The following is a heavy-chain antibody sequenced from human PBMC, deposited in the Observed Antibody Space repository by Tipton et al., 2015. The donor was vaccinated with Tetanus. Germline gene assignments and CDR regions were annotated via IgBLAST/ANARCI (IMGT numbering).Heavy chain of an antibody. Sequence: SLRLSCAASGFTFSSYAMSWVRQAPGKGLEWVSAISGSGGSTYYADSVKGRFTISRDNSKNTLYLQMNSLRAEDTAVYYCAKDSAPLGYCSGGSCYSVGGFDPWGQGTLVTVSS. V-gene: IGHV3-23*01. CDR2: ISGSGGST. D-gene: IGHD2-15*01. J-gene: IGHJ5*02. CDR3: AKDSAPLGYCSGGSCYSVGGFDP. CDR1: GFTFSSYA.